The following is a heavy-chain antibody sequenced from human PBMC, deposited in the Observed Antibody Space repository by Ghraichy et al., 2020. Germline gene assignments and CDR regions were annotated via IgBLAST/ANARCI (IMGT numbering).Heavy chain of an antibody. V-gene: IGHV3-21*01. Sequence: GSLRLSCAASGFTFSSYSMNWVRQAPGKGLEWVSSISSSSSYIYYADSVKGRFTISRDNAKNSLYLQMNSLRAEDTAVYYCASGFLYYYDSRHDAFDIWGQGTMVTVSS. D-gene: IGHD3-22*01. CDR2: ISSSSSYI. CDR3: ASGFLYYYDSRHDAFDI. J-gene: IGHJ3*02. CDR1: GFTFSSYS.